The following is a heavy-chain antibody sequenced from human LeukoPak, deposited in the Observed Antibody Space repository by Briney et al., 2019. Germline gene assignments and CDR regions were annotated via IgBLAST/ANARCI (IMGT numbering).Heavy chain of an antibody. CDR1: GYSISSGYS. V-gene: IGHV4-38-2*01. J-gene: IGHJ6*03. CDR3: ARREDYMDV. Sequence: PAETLSLTCDVSGYSISSGYSWGWIRQPPGKGLEWIGSIYHTGTTYYNPSLKSRLTISVDTSKNQFSLKMTSVTAADTAVYYCARREDYMDVRGKGTAVTVSS. CDR2: IYHTGTT.